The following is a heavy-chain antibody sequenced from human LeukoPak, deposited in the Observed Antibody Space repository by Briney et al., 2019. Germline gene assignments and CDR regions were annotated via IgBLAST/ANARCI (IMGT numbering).Heavy chain of an antibody. V-gene: IGHV1-69*01. CDR1: GGTFSSYA. CDR3: ARGRVGLLWFGELEDY. J-gene: IGHJ4*02. Sequence: SVKVSCKASGGTFSSYAISWVRQAPGQGLEWMGGIIPIFGTANYAQKFQGRVTITADESTSTAYMGLSSLRSEDTAVYYCARGRVGLLWFGELEDYWGQGTLVTVSS. D-gene: IGHD3-10*01. CDR2: IIPIFGTA.